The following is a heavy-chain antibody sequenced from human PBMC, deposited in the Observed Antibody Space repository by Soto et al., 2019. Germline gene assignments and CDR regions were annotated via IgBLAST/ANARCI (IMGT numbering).Heavy chain of an antibody. J-gene: IGHJ5*02. Sequence: SETLSLTCTVSGGSISSSSYYWGWIRQPPGKGLEWIGSIYYSGSTYYNPSLKSRVTISVDTSKNQFSLKLSSVTAADTALFYCARSITLTVDTAMVDWFDPWGQGTLVTVSS. CDR2: IYYSGST. V-gene: IGHV4-39*01. D-gene: IGHD5-18*01. CDR3: ARSITLTVDTAMVDWFDP. CDR1: GGSISSSSYY.